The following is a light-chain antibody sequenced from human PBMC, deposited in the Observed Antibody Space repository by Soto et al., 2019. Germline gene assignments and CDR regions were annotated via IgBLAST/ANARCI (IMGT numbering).Light chain of an antibody. V-gene: IGLV2-14*01. CDR2: DVR. CDR1: SRDVGGYNF. Sequence: QCVRTQAASGSGAAGGGSSISRTGTSRDVGGYNFVSWYQQHPGKAPKLMIYDVRNRPSGVSNRFSGSKSVNTASLTISGLQAEDEADYYCSSYTSISTYVFGTGTKVTVL. J-gene: IGLJ1*01. CDR3: SSYTSISTYV.